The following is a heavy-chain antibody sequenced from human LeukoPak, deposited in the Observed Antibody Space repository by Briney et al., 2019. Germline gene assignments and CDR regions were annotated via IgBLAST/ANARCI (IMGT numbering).Heavy chain of an antibody. V-gene: IGHV1-46*01. CDR3: ARDSGIVGASAMDAFDI. CDR1: GYTFTSYY. D-gene: IGHD1-26*01. CDR2: INPSGGST. Sequence: GASVKVSCKASGYTFTSYYMHWVRQAPGQGLEWMGMINPSGGSTSYAQKLQGRVTMTRDTSTSTVYMELSSLRSEETAVYYCARDSGIVGASAMDAFDIWGQGTMVTVSS. J-gene: IGHJ3*02.